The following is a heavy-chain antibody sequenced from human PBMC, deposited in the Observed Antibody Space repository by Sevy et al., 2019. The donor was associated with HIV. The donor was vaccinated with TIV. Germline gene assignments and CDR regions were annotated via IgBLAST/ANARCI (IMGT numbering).Heavy chain of an antibody. D-gene: IGHD2-2*01. Sequence: GGSLRLSCAASGFTFSSYSMNWVRQAPGKGLEWVSSISSSSYIYYADSVKGRFTISRDNAKNSLYLQMNSLRAEDTAVYYCARDSDIVVVPAAIRDYGSWSIPSYFDYWGQGTLVTVSS. J-gene: IGHJ4*02. CDR3: ARDSDIVVVPAAIRDYGSWSIPSYFDY. CDR2: ISSSSYI. V-gene: IGHV3-21*01. CDR1: GFTFSSYS.